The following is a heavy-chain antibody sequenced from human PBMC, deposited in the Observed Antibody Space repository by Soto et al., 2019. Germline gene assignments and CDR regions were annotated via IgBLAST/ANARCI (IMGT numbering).Heavy chain of an antibody. D-gene: IGHD1-20*01. CDR2: TGATGRTT. CDR3: ATVHNTSRSFDY. V-gene: IGHV3-23*01. CDR1: GFNFNIYA. Sequence: LRLSCAASGFNFNIYAMTWVRQAPGKGLEWVSTTGATGRTTYYADSVKGRLTVSRDNSKNTLDLQMSNLRAEDTAVYYCATVHNTSRSFDYWGQGTLVTVS. J-gene: IGHJ4*02.